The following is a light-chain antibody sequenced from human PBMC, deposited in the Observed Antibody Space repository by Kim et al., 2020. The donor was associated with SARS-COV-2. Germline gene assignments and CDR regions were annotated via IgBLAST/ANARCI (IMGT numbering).Light chain of an antibody. CDR2: DVS. CDR1: GSDVGGYNY. CDR3: SSYTSSSTRV. Sequence: GQSITISCTGTGSDVGGYNYVSWYQQHPGKAPKLMIYDVSNRPSGVSNRFSGSKSGNTASLTISGLQAEDEADYCCSSYTSSSTRVFGGGTQLTVL. V-gene: IGLV2-14*03. J-gene: IGLJ3*02.